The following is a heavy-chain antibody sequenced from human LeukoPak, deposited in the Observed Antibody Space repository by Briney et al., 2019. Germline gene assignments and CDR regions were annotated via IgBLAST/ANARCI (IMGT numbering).Heavy chain of an antibody. CDR1: GGSFSGYY. CDR3: ARVSDYYDSSGYYWYFDL. D-gene: IGHD3-22*01. Sequence: SETLSLTCAVYGGSFSGYYWSWIRRPPGKGLEWIGEINHSGSTNYNPSLKSRVTISVDTSKNQFSLKLSPVTAADTAVYYCARVSDYYDSSGYYWYFDLWGRGTLVTVSS. J-gene: IGHJ2*01. CDR2: INHSGST. V-gene: IGHV4-34*01.